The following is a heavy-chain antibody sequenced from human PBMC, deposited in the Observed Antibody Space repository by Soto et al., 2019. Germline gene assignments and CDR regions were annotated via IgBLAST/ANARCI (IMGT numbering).Heavy chain of an antibody. Sequence: PSETLSLTCTVSGGSISSYYWSWIRQPPGKGLEWIGYIYYSGSTNYNPSLKSRVTISVDTSKNQFSLKLSSVTAADTAVYYCARAVAAGEKWFDPWGQGTLVTVSS. V-gene: IGHV4-59*01. CDR2: IYYSGST. CDR1: GGSISSYY. J-gene: IGHJ5*02. CDR3: ARAVAAGEKWFDP. D-gene: IGHD6-13*01.